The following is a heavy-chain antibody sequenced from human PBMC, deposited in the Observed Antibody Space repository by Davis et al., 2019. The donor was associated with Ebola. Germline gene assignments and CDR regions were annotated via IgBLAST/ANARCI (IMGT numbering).Heavy chain of an antibody. CDR3: ARDRGSSSWFSDWFDP. D-gene: IGHD6-13*01. J-gene: IGHJ5*02. CDR2: MNPNSGNT. CDR1: GYTFTSYD. Sequence: ASVKVSCKASGYTFTSYDINWVRQATGQGLEWMGWMNPNSGNTGYAQKFQGRVTITADESTSTAYMELSSLRSEDTAVYYCARDRGSSSWFSDWFDPWGQGTLVTVSS. V-gene: IGHV1-8*01.